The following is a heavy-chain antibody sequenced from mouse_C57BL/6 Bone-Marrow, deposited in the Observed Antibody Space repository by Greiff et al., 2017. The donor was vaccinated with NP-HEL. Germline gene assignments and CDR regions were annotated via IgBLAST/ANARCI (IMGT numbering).Heavy chain of an antibody. CDR1: GYCFTSYY. V-gene: IGHV1-66*01. Sequence: QVQLQQSGPELVKPGASVKISCKASGYCFTSYYIHWVKQRPGQGLEWIGWIYPGSGNTKYNEKFKGKATLTADTSSSTAYMQLSSLTSEDSAVYYCARSPYDYYAMDYWGQGTSVTVSS. CDR3: ARSPYDYYAMDY. D-gene: IGHD6-5*01. CDR2: IYPGSGNT. J-gene: IGHJ4*01.